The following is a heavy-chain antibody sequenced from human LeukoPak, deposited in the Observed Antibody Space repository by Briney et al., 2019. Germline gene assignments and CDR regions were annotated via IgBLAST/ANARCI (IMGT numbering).Heavy chain of an antibody. CDR2: ISASGVTS. D-gene: IGHD2-15*01. Sequence: PGGSLRLSCAASGFTFSSYSMNWVRQAPGKGLEWVSSISASGVTSESADSIKGRFTISRDNSRNTLYPQMESLRADDTAVYYCAKIDYCSGGGCYSKWFDHWGQGTLVTVSS. J-gene: IGHJ5*02. CDR3: AKIDYCSGGGCYSKWFDH. CDR1: GFTFSSYS. V-gene: IGHV3-23*01.